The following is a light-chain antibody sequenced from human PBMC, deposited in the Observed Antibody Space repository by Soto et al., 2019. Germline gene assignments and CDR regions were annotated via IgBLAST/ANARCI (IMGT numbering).Light chain of an antibody. CDR3: KQYYNSPPWT. CDR1: HNLCTY. V-gene: IGKV3-15*01. Sequence: EILMTQSPATVSVSPGERAILSCRASHNLCTYLVWYQQKPGQTPRLLLYGASTRATGVPARFSGSGSGTDFTLSVSTLPSADFEVYSCKQYYNSPPWTFGQGTKVEIK. CDR2: GAS. J-gene: IGKJ1*01.